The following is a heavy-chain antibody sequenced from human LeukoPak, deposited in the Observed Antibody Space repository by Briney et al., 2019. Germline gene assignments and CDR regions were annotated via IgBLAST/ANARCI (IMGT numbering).Heavy chain of an antibody. CDR2: IKQDGSEK. Sequence: GGSLRLSCTASGFTFRSYWMSWVRQAPGKGLEWVASIKQDGSEKNYVDSVKGRFTISRDNAKSSLYLQMNSLRVEDTAMYYCVMSTGSYSNWGQGALVTVSS. CDR3: VMSTGSYSN. J-gene: IGHJ4*02. CDR1: GFTFRSYW. D-gene: IGHD1-26*01. V-gene: IGHV3-7*01.